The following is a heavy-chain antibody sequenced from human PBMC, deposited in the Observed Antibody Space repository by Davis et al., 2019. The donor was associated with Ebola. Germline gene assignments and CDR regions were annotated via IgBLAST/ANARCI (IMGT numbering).Heavy chain of an antibody. CDR3: ARGSVAYYYDSSGYGGRMAWLDP. CDR1: GGSISTYY. D-gene: IGHD3-22*01. J-gene: IGHJ5*02. Sequence: MPSETLSLTCTVSGGSISTYYWSWIRQPPGKGLEWIGYISYSGSTNYNPSRKSRVTISADTSKNQFSLKLSSVTAADTAVYYCARGSVAYYYDSSGYGGRMAWLDPWGQGTLVTVSS. CDR2: ISYSGST. V-gene: IGHV4-59*01.